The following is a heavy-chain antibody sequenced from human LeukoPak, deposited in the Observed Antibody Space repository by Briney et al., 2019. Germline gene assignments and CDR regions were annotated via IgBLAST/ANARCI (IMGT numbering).Heavy chain of an antibody. D-gene: IGHD3-22*01. Sequence: GGSLRLSCAASGFTVSSNYMSWVRQAPGKGLVWVALISYDGSNKYYADSVKGRFTISRDNSKNTLYLQMSSLRAEDTAVYYCAKEQGGAYSYDRYFDYWGQGTLVTVSS. J-gene: IGHJ4*02. V-gene: IGHV3-30*18. CDR1: GFTVSSNY. CDR2: ISYDGSNK. CDR3: AKEQGGAYSYDRYFDY.